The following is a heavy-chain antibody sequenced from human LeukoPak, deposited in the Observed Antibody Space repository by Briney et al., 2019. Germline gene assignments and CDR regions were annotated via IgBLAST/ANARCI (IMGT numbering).Heavy chain of an antibody. CDR2: VNTDGSST. Sequence: PGRSLRLSCAASGFTFSSFWMDWVRQAPGKGLVWVSRVNTDGSSTSYADSVKGRFTISRDNAKNSLYLQMNSLRAEDTAVYYCARDGHYDILTGYFQDWGQGTLVTVSS. J-gene: IGHJ1*01. CDR3: ARDGHYDILTGYFQD. CDR1: GFTFSSFW. D-gene: IGHD3-9*01. V-gene: IGHV3-74*01.